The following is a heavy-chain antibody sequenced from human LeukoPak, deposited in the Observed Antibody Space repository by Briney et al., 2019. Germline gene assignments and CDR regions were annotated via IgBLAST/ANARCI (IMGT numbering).Heavy chain of an antibody. CDR3: ARVGPGYTYVYGAPYYFDS. CDR1: GFTVSSNY. Sequence: GGSLRLSCAASGFTVSSNYMSWVRQAPGKGLEWVSLIFSGGNKYYADSVKGRFTISRHNSGNTLYLQMNSLRAEDTAVYYCARVGPGYTYVYGAPYYFDSWGQGTLVTVSS. CDR2: IFSGGNK. V-gene: IGHV3-53*04. D-gene: IGHD5-18*01. J-gene: IGHJ4*02.